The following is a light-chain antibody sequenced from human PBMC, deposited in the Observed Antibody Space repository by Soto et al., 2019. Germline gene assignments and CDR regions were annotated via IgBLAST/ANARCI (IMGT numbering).Light chain of an antibody. CDR3: QQYNNWPPIT. CDR2: GAS. V-gene: IGKV3-15*01. CDR1: QSVSAS. Sequence: EIVLTQSPDTLSLSPGARAPLSCRASQSVSASLAWYPQKPGQAPRLLIYGASTRATGVPARFSGSGSGTEFTLTINTLQSDDFAVYYCQQYNNWPPITFGQGTRLEIK. J-gene: IGKJ5*01.